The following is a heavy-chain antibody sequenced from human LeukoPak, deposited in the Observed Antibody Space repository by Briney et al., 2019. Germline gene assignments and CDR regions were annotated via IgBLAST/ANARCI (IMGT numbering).Heavy chain of an antibody. J-gene: IGHJ5*01. CDR3: ARDREGCSSTRCYVMWFDS. CDR2: LFYTGST. V-gene: IGHV4-39*07. CDR1: GDSISSSGYY. D-gene: IGHD2-2*01. Sequence: KPSETLSLTCIVSGDSISSSGYYWGWIRQSPGKGMEWIASLFYTGSTNYNPSLKSRVTISVDTSKNQFSLKLSSVTAADTAVYYCARDREGCSSTRCYVMWFDSWGQGTLVTVSS.